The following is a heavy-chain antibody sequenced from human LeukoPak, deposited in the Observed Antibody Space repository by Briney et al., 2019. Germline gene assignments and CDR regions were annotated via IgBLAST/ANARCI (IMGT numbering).Heavy chain of an antibody. J-gene: IGHJ4*02. CDR1: GYTFTSYY. CDR2: INPSGGST. CDR3: ARRRSSYDSSGYYAN. V-gene: IGHV1-46*01. D-gene: IGHD3-22*01. Sequence: ASVKVSCKASGYTFTSYYMHWVRQAPGQGLEWMGIINPSGGSTSYAQKFQGRVTMTRDTSTSTVYMELSSLRSEDTAVYYCARRRSSYDSSGYYANWGQGTLVTVSS.